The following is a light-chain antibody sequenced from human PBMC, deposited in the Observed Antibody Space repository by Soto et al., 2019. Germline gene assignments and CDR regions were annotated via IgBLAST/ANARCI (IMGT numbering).Light chain of an antibody. J-gene: IGKJ1*01. V-gene: IGKV1-17*01. CDR1: QGIGTD. CDR3: LQHYTYPRT. Sequence: IQMTQSTYSLSSSDGDIVTITCRARQGIGTDLGWYRQKPGRAPERLIYSTSSLQSGVPSRFSGSGSGTEFSLTITSLQPEDFATYYCLQHYTYPRTFGQGTKVDI. CDR2: STS.